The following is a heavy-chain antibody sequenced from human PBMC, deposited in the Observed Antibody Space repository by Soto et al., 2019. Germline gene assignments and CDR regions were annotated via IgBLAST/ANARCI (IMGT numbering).Heavy chain of an antibody. V-gene: IGHV5-51*01. J-gene: IGHJ4*02. CDR1: GYSFTSYW. Sequence: PGESLKISCKGSGYSFTSYWIGWVRQMPGKGLEWMGIIYPGDSDTRYSPSFQGQVTISADKSISTAYLQWSSLKASDTAMYYCARPYYDFWSGYSGPYDWGQGTLVTVSS. CDR2: IYPGDSDT. D-gene: IGHD3-3*01. CDR3: ARPYYDFWSGYSGPYD.